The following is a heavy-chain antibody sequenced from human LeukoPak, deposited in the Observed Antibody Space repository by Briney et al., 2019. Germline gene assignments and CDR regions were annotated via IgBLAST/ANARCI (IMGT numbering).Heavy chain of an antibody. CDR3: ARDAYSASAGQSSFN. CDR1: GYTFTSYG. CDR2: ISGYNGNT. J-gene: IGHJ1*01. V-gene: IGHV1-18*01. D-gene: IGHD1-26*01. Sequence: ASVKVSCKASGYTFTSYGISWVRQAPGQGLEWMGWISGYNGNTNYAQKLQGRVTMTTDTSTSTAYMELSSLRSDDTAVYYCARDAYSASAGQSSFNWGQAPRSLSP.